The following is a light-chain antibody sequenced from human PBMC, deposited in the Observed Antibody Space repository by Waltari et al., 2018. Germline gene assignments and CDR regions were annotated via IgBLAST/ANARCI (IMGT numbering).Light chain of an antibody. Sequence: QSALTQPASVSGSPGQSTTISCTGSSSDVGSYNLFSWYQQHPGKAPKLMIYEGSKRPSGVSNRFSGSKYDNTASRTISGLQAEDEAHYYCCSYAGSSAPRVFGGGTKLTVL. CDR1: SSDVGSYNL. V-gene: IGLV2-23*01. CDR2: EGS. CDR3: CSYAGSSAPRV. J-gene: IGLJ3*02.